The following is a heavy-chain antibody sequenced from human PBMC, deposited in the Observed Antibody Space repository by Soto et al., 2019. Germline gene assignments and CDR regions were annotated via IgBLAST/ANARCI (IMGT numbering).Heavy chain of an antibody. J-gene: IGHJ5*02. D-gene: IGHD2-15*01. CDR3: ARGPRCRGTSCPTWLDP. Sequence: QVQLVQSGAEVKSPGTSVRVSCTASGNTFTNFDVHWVRQATAQGLEWMGWVSPNGGATGYAQKFQGRVTMTTNSSIVTVFMELTRLTSKDTGVYYCARGPRCRGTSCPTWLDPWGQGTLVTVSS. CDR1: GNTFTNFD. CDR2: VSPNGGAT. V-gene: IGHV1-8*01.